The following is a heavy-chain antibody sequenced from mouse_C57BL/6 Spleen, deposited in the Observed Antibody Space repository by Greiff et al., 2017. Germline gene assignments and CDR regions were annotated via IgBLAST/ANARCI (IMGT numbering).Heavy chain of an antibody. V-gene: IGHV1-18*01. CDR3: ALYYYGSSYEGAMYY. Sequence: VQLQQSGPELVKPGASVKIPCKASGYTFTDYNMDWVKQSHGKSLEWIGDINPNNGGTIYNQKFTGKATLTVDKSSSTAYMELRSLTSEDTAVYYCALYYYGSSYEGAMYYWGQGTSVTVSS. CDR1: GYTFTDYN. J-gene: IGHJ4*01. D-gene: IGHD1-1*01. CDR2: INPNNGGT.